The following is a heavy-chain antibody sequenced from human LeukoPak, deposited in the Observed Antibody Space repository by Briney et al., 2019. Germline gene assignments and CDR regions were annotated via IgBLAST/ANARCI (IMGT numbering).Heavy chain of an antibody. CDR2: IKQDGSEK. J-gene: IGHJ4*02. D-gene: IGHD1-26*01. CDR1: GFTFSSYW. CDR3: ATGGSYYIKEEDY. Sequence: GGSLRLSCAASGFTFSSYWMSWVRQAPGKGLEWVANIKQDGSEKYYVDSVKGRFTISRDNAKNSLYLQMNSLRAEDTAVYYCATGGSYYIKEEDYWGQGTLVTVSS. V-gene: IGHV3-7*01.